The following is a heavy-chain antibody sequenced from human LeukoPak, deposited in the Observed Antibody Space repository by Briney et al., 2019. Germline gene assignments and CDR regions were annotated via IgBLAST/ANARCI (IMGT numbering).Heavy chain of an antibody. V-gene: IGHV1-69*13. CDR2: IIPIFGTA. J-gene: IGHJ3*02. CDR1: GGTFSSYA. CDR3: ARVSLQLGLLGAFDI. Sequence: ASVKVSCKASGGTFSSYAISWVRQAPGQGLEWMGGIIPIFGTANYAQKFQGRVTITADESTSTAYMELSSLRSEDTAVYYCARVSLQLGLLGAFDIWGQGTMVTVSS. D-gene: IGHD5-18*01.